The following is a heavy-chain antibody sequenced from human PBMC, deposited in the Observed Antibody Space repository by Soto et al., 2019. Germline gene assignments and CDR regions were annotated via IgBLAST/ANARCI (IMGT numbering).Heavy chain of an antibody. Sequence: SVKVSCKASGGTFSSYAISWVRQAPGRGLEWMGGIIPIFGTANYAQKFQGGVTITADESTSTAYMELSSLRSEDTAVYYCARDLLEAYYDSSGLAMDVWGQGTTVTVSS. CDR3: ARDLLEAYYDSSGLAMDV. CDR2: IIPIFGTA. V-gene: IGHV1-69*13. D-gene: IGHD3-22*01. CDR1: GGTFSSYA. J-gene: IGHJ6*02.